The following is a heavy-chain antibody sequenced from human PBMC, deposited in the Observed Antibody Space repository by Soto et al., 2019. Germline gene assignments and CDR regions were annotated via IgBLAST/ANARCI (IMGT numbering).Heavy chain of an antibody. D-gene: IGHD2-21*01. CDR1: GFIFSDFA. CDR3: ARRPACDSHWYVDL. CDR2: VSVYGGST. J-gene: IGHJ2*01. Sequence: DVQLLESGGDWVQPGESLRLSWAASGFIFSDFAINLVRHTPGKGLEWVSAVSVYGGSTHYSDAVKGRFTISRDNARDALFLQMNSLRAEDTAVYYGARRPACDSHWYVDLWGRGTLVTVPS. V-gene: IGHV3-23*01.